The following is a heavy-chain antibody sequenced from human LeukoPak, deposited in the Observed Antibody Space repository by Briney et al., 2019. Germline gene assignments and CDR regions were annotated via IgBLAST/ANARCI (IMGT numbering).Heavy chain of an antibody. D-gene: IGHD6-6*01. CDR1: GGSISSYY. J-gene: IGHJ3*02. CDR3: ARLQQLEAFDI. V-gene: IGHV4-4*09. CDR2: FYTSGST. Sequence: PSETLSLTCTVSGGSISSYYWSWIRQPPGKGLEWIGYFYTSGSTNYNPSLKSRVTISVDTSKNQFSLKLSSVTAADTAVYYCARLQQLEAFDIWGQGTMVTVSS.